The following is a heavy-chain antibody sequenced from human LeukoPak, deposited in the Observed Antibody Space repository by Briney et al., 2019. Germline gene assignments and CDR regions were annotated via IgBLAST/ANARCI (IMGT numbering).Heavy chain of an antibody. Sequence: PSETLSLTCTVSGGSISSGDYYWSWIRQPPGKGLEWIGYIYYSGSTYYNPSLKSRVTISVDTSKNQFSLKLSSVTAADTAVYYCARGTRYSSSFDFDYWGQGTLVTVSS. CDR2: IYYSGST. CDR3: ARGTRYSSSFDFDY. V-gene: IGHV4-30-4*01. J-gene: IGHJ4*02. CDR1: GGSISSGDYY. D-gene: IGHD6-6*01.